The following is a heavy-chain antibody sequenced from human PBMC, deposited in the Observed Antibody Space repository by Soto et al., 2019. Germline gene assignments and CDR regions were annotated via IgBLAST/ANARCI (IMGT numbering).Heavy chain of an antibody. CDR3: ARDDYGDYSGWFDP. CDR2: IIPIFGTA. J-gene: IGHJ5*02. V-gene: IGHV1-69*13. Sequence: ASVKVSCKASGGTFSSYAISWVRQAPGQGLEWMGGIIPIFGTANYAQKFQGRVTITADESTSTAYMELSSLRSEDTAVYYCARDDYGDYSGWFDPWGQGTLVTVSS. CDR1: GGTFSSYA. D-gene: IGHD4-17*01.